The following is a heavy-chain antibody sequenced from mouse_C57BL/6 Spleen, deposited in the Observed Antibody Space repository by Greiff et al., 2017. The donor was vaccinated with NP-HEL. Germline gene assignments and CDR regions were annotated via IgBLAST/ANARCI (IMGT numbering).Heavy chain of an antibody. CDR2: IYPGDGDT. CDR3: ARGYYYGSSYAMDY. V-gene: IGHV1-82*01. Sequence: VQLQQSGPELVKPGASVKISCKASGYAFSSSWMNWVKQRPGKGLEWIGRIYPGDGDTNYNGKFKGKATLTADKSSSTAYMQLSSLTSEDSAVYFCARGYYYGSSYAMDYWGQGTSVTVSS. CDR1: GYAFSSSW. J-gene: IGHJ4*01. D-gene: IGHD1-1*01.